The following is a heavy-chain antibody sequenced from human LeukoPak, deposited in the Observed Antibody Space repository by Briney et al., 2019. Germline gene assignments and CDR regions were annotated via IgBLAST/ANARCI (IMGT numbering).Heavy chain of an antibody. D-gene: IGHD6-19*01. J-gene: IGHJ4*02. V-gene: IGHV1-3*01. CDR3: ARDGKGKILWAYSSGFHFDY. CDR2: INAGNGNT. Sequence: ASVKVSCKASGYTFTSYAMHWVRQARGQRLEWMGWINAGNGNTKYSQKFQGRVTITRDTSASTAYMELSSLRSEDTAVYYCARDGKGKILWAYSSGFHFDYWGQGTLVTVSS. CDR1: GYTFTSYA.